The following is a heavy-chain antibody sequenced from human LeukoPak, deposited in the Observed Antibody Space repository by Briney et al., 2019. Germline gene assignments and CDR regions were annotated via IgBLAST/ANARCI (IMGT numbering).Heavy chain of an antibody. J-gene: IGHJ4*02. CDR1: GFTFADYG. D-gene: IGHD3-10*01. CDR2: INWNGGST. CDR3: ARVDYYGSEYYFDY. V-gene: IGHV3-20*04. Sequence: GGSLRLSCADSGFTFADYGMSWVCQAPGKGLGWVSGINWNGGSTGYADSVRSRFSISRDNATNSLYLQMNSLRAEDTALYYCARVDYYGSEYYFDYWGQGTLVTVSS.